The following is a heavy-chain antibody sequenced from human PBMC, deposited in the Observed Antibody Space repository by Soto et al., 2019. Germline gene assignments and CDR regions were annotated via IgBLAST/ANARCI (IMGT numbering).Heavy chain of an antibody. D-gene: IGHD4-17*01. CDR1: GGSFSGYY. CDR2: INHSGST. J-gene: IGHJ5*02. CDR3: ARGGRYKDYGDYGLDP. V-gene: IGHV4-34*01. Sequence: QVQLQQWGAGLLKPSETLSLTCAVYGGSFSGYYWSWIRQPPGKGLEWIGEINHSGSTNYNPSLKSRVTISVDTSKNQFSLKLSSVTAADTAVYYCARGGRYKDYGDYGLDPWGQGTLVTVSS.